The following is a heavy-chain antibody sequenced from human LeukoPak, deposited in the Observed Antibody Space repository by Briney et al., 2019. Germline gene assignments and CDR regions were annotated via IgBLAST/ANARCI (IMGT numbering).Heavy chain of an antibody. CDR2: ISSSGSTI. Sequence: NPGGSLRLSCAASGFTFSDYYVSWIRQAPGKGLEWVSYISSSGSTIYYADSVKGRFTISRDNAKNSLYLQMNSLRAEDTAVYYCARVSSWYGYYFDYWGQGTLVTVSS. D-gene: IGHD6-13*01. CDR3: ARVSSWYGYYFDY. V-gene: IGHV3-11*01. J-gene: IGHJ4*02. CDR1: GFTFSDYY.